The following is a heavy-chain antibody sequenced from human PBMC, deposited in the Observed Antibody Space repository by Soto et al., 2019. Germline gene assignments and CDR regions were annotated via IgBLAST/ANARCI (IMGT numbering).Heavy chain of an antibody. Sequence: QVQLQESGPGLVKPSQTLSLTCIVSGGSISSGGSYWSWIRQHPGTGLEWIGYTYYSGSTYYNPSLKSRVNISVDTSKKQFSLKLSSVTAADTAVYYCARAGSSGYYKFEDWGQGTLVTVSS. J-gene: IGHJ4*02. CDR3: ARAGSSGYYKFED. D-gene: IGHD3-22*01. CDR2: TYYSGST. V-gene: IGHV4-31*03. CDR1: GGSISSGGSY.